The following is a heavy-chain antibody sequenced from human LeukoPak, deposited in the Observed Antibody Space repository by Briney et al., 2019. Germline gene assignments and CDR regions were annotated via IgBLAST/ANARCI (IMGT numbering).Heavy chain of an antibody. J-gene: IGHJ4*02. CDR3: ASAPKKPYCGGDCYSLDY. CDR1: GGSISSYY. CDR2: IYYSGST. V-gene: IGHV4-59*12. Sequence: SETLSLTCTVSGGSISSYYWSWIRQPPGKGLEWIGYIYYSGSTNYNPSLKSRVTISVDTSKNQFSLKLSSVTAADTAVYYCASAPKKPYCGGDCYSLDYWGQGTLVTVSS. D-gene: IGHD2-21*02.